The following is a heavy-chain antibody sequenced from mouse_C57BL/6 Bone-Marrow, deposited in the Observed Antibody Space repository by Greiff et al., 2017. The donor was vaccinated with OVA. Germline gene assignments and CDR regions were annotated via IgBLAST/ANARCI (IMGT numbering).Heavy chain of an antibody. V-gene: IGHV1-55*01. Sequence: QVQLQQPGAELVKPGASVKMSCKASGYTFTSYWITWVKQRPGQGLEWIGDIYPGSGSTNYNEKFKCKATLTVDTSSSTAYMQLSSLTSEGSAVYYCAREALTLGYWYFDVWGTGTTVTVSS. D-gene: IGHD1-1*02. CDR2: IYPGSGST. J-gene: IGHJ1*03. CDR3: AREALTLGYWYFDV. CDR1: GYTFTSYW.